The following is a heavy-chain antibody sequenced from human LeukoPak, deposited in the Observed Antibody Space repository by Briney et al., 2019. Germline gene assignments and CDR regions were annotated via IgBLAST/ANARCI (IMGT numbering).Heavy chain of an antibody. D-gene: IGHD6-25*01. CDR1: GGSISNHY. CDR2: IYSSGST. V-gene: IGHV4-59*11. CDR3: ARGGAAARLQYYNYYYMDV. J-gene: IGHJ6*03. Sequence: SETLSLTCTVSGGSISNHYWSWIRQSPGKGLELIGNIYSSGSTNYSPSLRGRVTISVDTSKNQFSLKLSSVTAADTAVYYRARGGAAARLQYYNYYYMDVWGKGTTVTVSS.